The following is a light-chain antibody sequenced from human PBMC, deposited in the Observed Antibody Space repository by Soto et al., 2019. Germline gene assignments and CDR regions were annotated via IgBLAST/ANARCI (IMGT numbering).Light chain of an antibody. J-gene: IGKJ5*01. V-gene: IGKV1-5*01. CDR2: DAS. CDR1: QSISSW. Sequence: IQMTQSPSTLSASVGDRVTITCRASQSISSWLAWYQQKPGKAPKLLIYDASSLESGVPSRFSGSGSGTEFTLTISSLQPEDFATYYSQQLNTYPITFGQGTRLEIK. CDR3: QQLNTYPIT.